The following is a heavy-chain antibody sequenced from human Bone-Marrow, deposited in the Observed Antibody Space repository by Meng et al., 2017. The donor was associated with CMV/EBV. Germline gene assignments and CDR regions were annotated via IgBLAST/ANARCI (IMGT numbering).Heavy chain of an antibody. J-gene: IGHJ5*02. V-gene: IGHV1-18*01. Sequence: ASVKVSCKASGYTFTSYGISWVRQAPGQGLEWMGWISAYNGNTNYAQKLQGRVTMTTDTSTSTAYMELKSLRSDDTAVYYCARALGISGEWEPIHPFHPWGQGTLVTVSS. CDR2: ISAYNGNT. CDR1: GYTFTSYG. D-gene: IGHD1-26*01. CDR3: ARALGISGEWEPIHPFHP.